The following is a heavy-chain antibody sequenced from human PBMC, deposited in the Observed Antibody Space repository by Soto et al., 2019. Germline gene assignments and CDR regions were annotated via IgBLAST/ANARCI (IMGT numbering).Heavy chain of an antibody. J-gene: IGHJ4*02. CDR2: INQDGSEK. CDR1: GYTFRSYW. D-gene: IGHD6-6*01. V-gene: IGHV3-7*01. Sequence: GGSLRLSCAASGYTFRSYWLSWVRQAPGKGLEWVANINQDGSEKYYVDSVKGRFTISRDNAKNSLYLQMNSLRAEDTAVYYCARDRIAARPPTRYFDYWGQGTQVTVSS. CDR3: ARDRIAARPPTRYFDY.